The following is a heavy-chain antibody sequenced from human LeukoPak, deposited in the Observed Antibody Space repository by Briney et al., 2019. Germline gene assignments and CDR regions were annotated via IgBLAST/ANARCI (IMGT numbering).Heavy chain of an antibody. V-gene: IGHV4-34*01. CDR3: ARGPTTVTTYVLDY. CDR2: INHSGST. D-gene: IGHD4-17*01. J-gene: IGHJ4*02. CDR1: GGSFSGYY. Sequence: PSETLSLTCAVYGGSFSGYYWSWIRQPPGKGLEWIGEINHSGSTNYNPSLKSRVTIPVDTSKNQFSLKLSSVTAADTAVYYCARGPTTVTTYVLDYWGQGTLVTVSS.